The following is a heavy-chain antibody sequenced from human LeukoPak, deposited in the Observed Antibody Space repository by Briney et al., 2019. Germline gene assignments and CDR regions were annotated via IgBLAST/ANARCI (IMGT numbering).Heavy chain of an antibody. J-gene: IGHJ3*02. CDR2: ISWNSGSI. D-gene: IGHD3-16*01. V-gene: IGHV3-9*01. CDR3: AKDIYYGGEGAFDI. CDR1: GFTFDDYA. Sequence: GGSLRLSCAASGFTFDDYAMHWVRQAPGKGLEWVSGISWNSGSIGYADSVKGRFTISRDNAKNSLYLQMNSLRAEDTALYYCAKDIYYGGEGAFDIWGQGTMVTVSS.